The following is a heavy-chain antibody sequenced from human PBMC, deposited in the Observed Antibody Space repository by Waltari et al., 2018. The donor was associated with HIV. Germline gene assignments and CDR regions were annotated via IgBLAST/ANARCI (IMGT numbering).Heavy chain of an antibody. J-gene: IGHJ4*02. D-gene: IGHD6-19*01. CDR1: GGSFSSATYY. Sequence: QVQLQESGPGLVKPSQTLSLTCTVSGGSFSSATYYWCWIRQPAGKGLEWIGRIYTSGSTNYNPSLKSRLTISVDTSKNQFSLKLSSVTAADTAVYYCARTRIPSSGWYVDYWGQGTLVTVSS. V-gene: IGHV4-61*02. CDR3: ARTRIPSSGWYVDY. CDR2: IYTSGST.